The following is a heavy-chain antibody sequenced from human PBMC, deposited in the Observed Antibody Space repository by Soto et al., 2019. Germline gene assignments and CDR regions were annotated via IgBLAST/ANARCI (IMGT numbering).Heavy chain of an antibody. J-gene: IGHJ4*02. CDR3: ARAPSWYYFDF. D-gene: IGHD6-13*01. CDR2: INAGNGNT. Sequence: ASVKVSCKASGYTFTTYAMHWVRQAPGQRLEWMGWINAGNGNTKYSQKFQGRVTITRDTSASTAYMELSSLRSEDTAVFYCARAPSWYYFDFWGQGTLVNVSS. CDR1: GYTFTTYA. V-gene: IGHV1-3*01.